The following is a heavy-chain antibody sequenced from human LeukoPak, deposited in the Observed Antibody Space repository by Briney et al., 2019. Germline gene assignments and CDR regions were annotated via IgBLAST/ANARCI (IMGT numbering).Heavy chain of an antibody. J-gene: IGHJ6*02. CDR1: GFSLSNYW. CDR2: VNTDGSIT. Sequence: GGSLRLSCAASGFSLSNYWMKWVRQAPGKGLVWVSRVNTDGSITSYADSVKGRFTISRDNAKNTLYLQMNTLRAEDTAVYYCARAWGNGMDVRGQGTTITVSS. CDR3: ARAWGNGMDV. V-gene: IGHV3-74*01. D-gene: IGHD3-16*01.